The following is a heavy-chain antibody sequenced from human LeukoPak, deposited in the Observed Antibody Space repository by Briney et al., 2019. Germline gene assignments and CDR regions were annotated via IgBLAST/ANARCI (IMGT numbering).Heavy chain of an antibody. CDR1: GGSISSTNYY. CDR3: ARGTYWDSSSRQHFDY. V-gene: IGHV4-39*07. Sequence: SETLSLTCTVSGGSISSTNYYWGWIRQPPGRELEWIGSIYYSGDTYYSPSLKSRVTIFVDTSKNQFSLQLNSVTPEDTAVYYCARGTYWDSSSRQHFDYWGQGTLVTVSS. CDR2: IYYSGDT. D-gene: IGHD6-13*01. J-gene: IGHJ4*02.